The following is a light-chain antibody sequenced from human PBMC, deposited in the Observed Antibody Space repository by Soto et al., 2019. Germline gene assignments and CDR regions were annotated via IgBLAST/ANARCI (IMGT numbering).Light chain of an antibody. CDR3: QQYESLPLT. Sequence: DIQMTQSPSSLSAYLGDRVTITCQASQDINKNLIWYQQKPGKAPKLLIYDASDLETGVPSRFSGSGSGTGFTFTISSLQPEDFATYYCQQYESLPLTFGQGTRLENK. CDR2: DAS. J-gene: IGKJ5*01. V-gene: IGKV1-33*01. CDR1: QDINKN.